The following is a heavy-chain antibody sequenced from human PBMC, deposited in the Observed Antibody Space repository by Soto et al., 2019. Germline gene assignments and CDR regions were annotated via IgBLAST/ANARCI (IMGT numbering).Heavy chain of an antibody. CDR3: ARAWDF. CDR2: ISYSGSP. J-gene: IGHJ1*01. CDR1: GVSVSRDYQ. Sequence: SETLSLTCTVAGVSVSRDYQWIWIRQPPGKGLEWIGHISYSGSPYYHPSRRSHLSSPVDASNNQVSLKVKSDTAADKALYYWARAWDFWGQGNLVTVS. V-gene: IGHV4-30-4*01. D-gene: IGHD1-26*01.